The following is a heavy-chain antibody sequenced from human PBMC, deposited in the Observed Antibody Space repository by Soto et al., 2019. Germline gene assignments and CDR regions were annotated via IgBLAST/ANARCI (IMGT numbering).Heavy chain of an antibody. CDR1: GDSVGSPSCY. CDR2: IYYSGST. Sequence: SETLSLTCPVSGDSVGSPSCYWGWIRQPPGEGLEWIGSIYYSGSTYVKPSLRSRATISVDVSKSQFSLKLFSVTAADTAVYFCARQIGRAWFAPWGQGILVTVSS. CDR3: ARQIGRAWFAP. J-gene: IGHJ5*02. D-gene: IGHD2-15*01. V-gene: IGHV4-39*01.